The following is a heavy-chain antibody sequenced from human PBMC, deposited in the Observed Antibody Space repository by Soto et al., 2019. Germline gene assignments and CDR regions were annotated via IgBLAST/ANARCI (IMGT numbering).Heavy chain of an antibody. CDR2: VYYTGTT. CDR3: ARDLAAVPRAFDY. CDR1: GGSISSYF. V-gene: IGHV4-59*01. Sequence: LSLTCTVSGGSISSYFYIWVRQPPGKGLEWIGSVYYTGTTDYNPSLKSRVTISVGTSKTQFSLNLRSVTAADTAVYYCARDLAAVPRAFDYWGRGTLVTVSS. J-gene: IGHJ4*02. D-gene: IGHD6-13*01.